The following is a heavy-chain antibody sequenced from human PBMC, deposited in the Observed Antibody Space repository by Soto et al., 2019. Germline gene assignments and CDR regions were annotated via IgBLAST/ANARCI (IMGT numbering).Heavy chain of an antibody. V-gene: IGHV3-66*01. CDR2: IYSGGST. J-gene: IGHJ3*01. D-gene: IGHD3-10*01. CDR1: GFTVSSNY. Sequence: GGSLRLSCAASGFTVSSNYMSWVRQAPGKGLEWVSVIYSGGSTYYADSVKGRFTISRDNSKNTLYLQMNSLRAEDTAVYYCARTGYYYGSGVLGVWGQGTMVTVS. CDR3: ARTGYYYGSGVLGV.